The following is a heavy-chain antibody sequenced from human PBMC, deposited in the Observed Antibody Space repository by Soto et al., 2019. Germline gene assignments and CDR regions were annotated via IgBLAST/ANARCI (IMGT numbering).Heavy chain of an antibody. Sequence: EVQLVESGGGLVQPGGSLRLSCAASGFTVSGHYMTWVRQAPGKGLEWVSFIYAVGTTYYSDSVKGRFTISRDNSKNTVYLQMHSLRAEDTAVYYCARTGSGGFYNYMDVWGKGSTVTVSS. J-gene: IGHJ6*03. CDR1: GFTVSGHY. CDR2: IYAVGTT. CDR3: ARTGSGGFYNYMDV. V-gene: IGHV3-66*01. D-gene: IGHD3-10*01.